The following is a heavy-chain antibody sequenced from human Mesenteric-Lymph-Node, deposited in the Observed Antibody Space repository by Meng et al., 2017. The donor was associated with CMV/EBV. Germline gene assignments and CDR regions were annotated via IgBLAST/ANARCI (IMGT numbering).Heavy chain of an antibody. D-gene: IGHD3-3*01. CDR2: ISSSSS. CDR1: GFTFGSYW. CDR3: VRSNFWSGYYIDAFDI. Sequence: GGSLRLSCAASGFTFGSYWMHWVRQPPGKGLEWVSSISSSSSYADSVKGRFTISRDNAKNSLYLQMNSLRAEDTAVYYCVRSNFWSGYYIDAFDIWGQGTMVTVSS. V-gene: IGHV3-21*01. J-gene: IGHJ3*02.